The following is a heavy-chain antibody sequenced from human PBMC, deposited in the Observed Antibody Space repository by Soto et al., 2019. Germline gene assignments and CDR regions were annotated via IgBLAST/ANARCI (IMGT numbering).Heavy chain of an antibody. CDR3: ARPSRGTTVRARYMDV. D-gene: IGHD4-4*01. CDR2: INHSGST. Sequence: QVQLQQWGAGLLKPSETLSLTCAVYGGSFSGYYWSWIRQPPGKGLEWIGEINHSGSTNYNPSLKSRVTISVDTSKNQFSLKLSSVTAADTAVYYCARPSRGTTVRARYMDVWGKGTTVTVSS. J-gene: IGHJ6*03. CDR1: GGSFSGYY. V-gene: IGHV4-34*01.